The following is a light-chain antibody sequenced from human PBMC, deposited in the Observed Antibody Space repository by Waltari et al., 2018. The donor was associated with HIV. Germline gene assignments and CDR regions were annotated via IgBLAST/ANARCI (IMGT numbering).Light chain of an antibody. CDR2: TNT. J-gene: IGLJ2*01. CDR3: QSFDRLSALPI. V-gene: IGLV1-40*01. CDR1: RSTNFGTTYD. Sequence: QSALTQPPSVSGAPGQRVTISCTGLRSTNFGTTYDVHWYQHLPGTGPRLIISTNTNRPSGVPDRFSASKSGNSASLTITGLQAEDEATYYCQSFDRLSALPIFGGGTMVTV.